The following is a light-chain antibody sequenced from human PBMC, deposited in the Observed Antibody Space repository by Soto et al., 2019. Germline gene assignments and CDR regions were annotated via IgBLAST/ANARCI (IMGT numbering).Light chain of an antibody. CDR1: QSFSSN. CDR3: QQYNNWPPWT. Sequence: EVVMTQSPATLSVSPGERATLSCRASQSFSSNLAGYQQKPGQAPRLLIYGASTRTTGIPARFSGSGSGTEFTLTISSLQSEDVAVYYCQQYNNWPPWTFGQGTKVEIK. V-gene: IGKV3-15*01. J-gene: IGKJ1*01. CDR2: GAS.